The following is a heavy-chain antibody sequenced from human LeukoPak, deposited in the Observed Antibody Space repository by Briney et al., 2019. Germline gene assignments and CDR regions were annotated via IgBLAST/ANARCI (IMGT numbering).Heavy chain of an antibody. CDR1: GSTFSSYW. V-gene: IGHV3-74*01. D-gene: IGHD4-23*01. J-gene: IGHJ4*02. Sequence: PGGSLRLSCAASGSTFSSYWMHWVRQAPGKGLVWVSRIDRDGSRINYADSVKGRFTISRDNGKNTLFLQMNSLRAEDAAVYYCVRGNDYGGPHYWGQGTLVTVSS. CDR2: IDRDGSRI. CDR3: VRGNDYGGPHY.